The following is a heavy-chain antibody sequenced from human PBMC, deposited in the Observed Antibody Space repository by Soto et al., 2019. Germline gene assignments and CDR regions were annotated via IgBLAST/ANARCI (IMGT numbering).Heavy chain of an antibody. CDR1: GYTFTSYY. J-gene: IGHJ4*02. CDR3: ASQRITMIVVLDY. Sequence: ASVKVSCKASGYTFTSYYMHWVRQAPGQGLKWMGIINPSGGSTSYAQKFQGRVTMTRDTSTSTVYMELSSLRSEDTAVYYCASQRITMIVVLDYWGQGTLVTVSS. V-gene: IGHV1-46*03. D-gene: IGHD3-22*01. CDR2: INPSGGST.